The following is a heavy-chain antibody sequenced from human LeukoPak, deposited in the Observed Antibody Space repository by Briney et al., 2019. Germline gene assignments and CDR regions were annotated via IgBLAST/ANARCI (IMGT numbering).Heavy chain of an antibody. Sequence: GGSLRLSCAASEFSVGSNYMTWVRQAPGKGLEWVSLIYSGGSTYYADSVKGRFTISRDNSRNTLYLQMNSLRAEDTAVYYCAKMGDDIVVVVAATFDYWGQGTLVTVSS. D-gene: IGHD2-15*01. J-gene: IGHJ4*02. V-gene: IGHV3-66*01. CDR2: IYSGGST. CDR3: AKMGDDIVVVVAATFDY. CDR1: EFSVGSNY.